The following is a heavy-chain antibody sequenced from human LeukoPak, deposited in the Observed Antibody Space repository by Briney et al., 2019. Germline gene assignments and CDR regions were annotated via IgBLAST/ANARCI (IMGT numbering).Heavy chain of an antibody. V-gene: IGHV3-21*01. CDR3: ARSRIAVAGTFDY. D-gene: IGHD6-13*01. CDR1: GFTFSSYS. Sequence: GGSLRLSCAASGFTFSSYSMNWVRQAPGKGLEWVSSISGSNSYIYYADSMKGRFTISRDNAKNSLYLQMNSLRAEDTAVYYCARSRIAVAGTFDYWGQGTLVTVSS. J-gene: IGHJ4*02. CDR2: ISGSNSYI.